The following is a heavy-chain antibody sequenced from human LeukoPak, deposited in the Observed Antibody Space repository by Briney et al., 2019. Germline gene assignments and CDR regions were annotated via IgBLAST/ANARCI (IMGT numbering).Heavy chain of an antibody. CDR3: ARDRVRGNSNPFFDY. J-gene: IGHJ4*02. CDR2: IYYSGST. Sequence: KSSETLPLTCTVSGGSISSGGYYWSWIRQPPGKGLEWIGYIYYSGSTNYNPSLKSRVTISVDTSKNQFSLKLSSVTAADTAVYYCARDRVRGNSNPFFDYWGQGTLVTVSS. D-gene: IGHD4-11*01. CDR1: GGSISSGGYY. V-gene: IGHV4-61*08.